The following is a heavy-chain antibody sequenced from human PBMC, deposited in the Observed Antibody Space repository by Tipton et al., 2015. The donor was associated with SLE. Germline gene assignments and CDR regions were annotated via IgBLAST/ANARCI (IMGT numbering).Heavy chain of an antibody. D-gene: IGHD3-10*01. V-gene: IGHV3-9*01. CDR3: ARGSGAYYKGSLIS. CDR1: GFSLDDYA. CDR2: ITYNSNSL. J-gene: IGHJ5*02. Sequence: SLRLSCVASGFSLDDYAMHWVRQAPGKGLGWVSGITYNSNSLGYADSVEGRFTISRDNAKQSLYLQMSSLRAEDTALYYCARGSGAYYKGSLISWGQGTLVSVSS.